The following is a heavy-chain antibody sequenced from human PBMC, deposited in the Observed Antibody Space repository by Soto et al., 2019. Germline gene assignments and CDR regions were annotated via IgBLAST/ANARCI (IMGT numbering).Heavy chain of an antibody. CDR1: GGSISSYY. CDR2: IYYSGST. J-gene: IGHJ4*02. Sequence: QVQLQESGPGLVKPSETLSLTCTVSGGSISSYYWSWIRQPPGKGLEWIGYIYYSGSTNYNPSLKSRVTISVDTSKNQFSLKLSSVTAADTAVYYCARTAYTGYFDYWGQGTLVTVSS. CDR3: ARTAYTGYFDY. V-gene: IGHV4-59*01. D-gene: IGHD4-4*01.